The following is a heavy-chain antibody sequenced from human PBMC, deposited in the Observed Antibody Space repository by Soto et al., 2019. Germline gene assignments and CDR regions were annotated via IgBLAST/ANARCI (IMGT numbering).Heavy chain of an antibody. Sequence: SATMSLTSSVYDGSFSAYYLSWRRQPPGKGLEWIGEINHSGGTSYNPSLKSRVTISVDTSKSQFSLKLTSVTAADTAVYYCARTGLPDVNAAFDIWGQGTMVTVSS. J-gene: IGHJ3*02. CDR1: DGSFSAYY. V-gene: IGHV4-34*01. D-gene: IGHD1-1*01. CDR2: INHSGGT. CDR3: ARTGLPDVNAAFDI.